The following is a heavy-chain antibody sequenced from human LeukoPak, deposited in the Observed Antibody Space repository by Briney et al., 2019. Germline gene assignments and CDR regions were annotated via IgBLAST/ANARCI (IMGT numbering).Heavy chain of an antibody. CDR1: GFTFSSYA. J-gene: IGHJ4*02. Sequence: GGSLRLFCAASGFTFSSYAMSWVRQAPGKGLEWVSAISGSGGSTYYADSVKGRFTISRDNSKNTLYLQMNSLRAEDTAVYYCANGDYVWGSYRYWGQGTLVTVSS. V-gene: IGHV3-23*01. CDR2: ISGSGGST. D-gene: IGHD3-16*02. CDR3: ANGDYVWGSYRY.